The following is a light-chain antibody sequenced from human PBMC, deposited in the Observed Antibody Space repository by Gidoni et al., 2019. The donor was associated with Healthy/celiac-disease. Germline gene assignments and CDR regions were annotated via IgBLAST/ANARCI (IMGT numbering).Light chain of an antibody. CDR2: AAS. Sequence: DIQLTQSPSFLSASVGDRVTITCRASQGISSYLAWYQQKPGKAPKLLIYAASTLQSGVPSRFSGSGSGTEFTLTISSLQPEDFATYYCQQLNSYPXLTFXGXTKVEIK. CDR3: QQLNSYPXLT. CDR1: QGISSY. J-gene: IGKJ4*01. V-gene: IGKV1-9*01.